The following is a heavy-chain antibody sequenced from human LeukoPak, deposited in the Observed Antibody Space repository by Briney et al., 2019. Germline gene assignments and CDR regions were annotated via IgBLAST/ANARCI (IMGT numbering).Heavy chain of an antibody. CDR3: AGIAAAGIYFDY. V-gene: IGHV6-1*01. D-gene: IGHD6-13*01. J-gene: IGHJ4*02. Sequence: SQTLSLTCAISGDSVSSNSAAWNWIRQSPSRGLEWLVRTYYSSKWYNDYAVSVKSRITINPDTSKNQFSLQLNSVTPEDTAVYYCAGIAAAGIYFDYWGQGTLVTVSS. CDR2: TYYSSKWYN. CDR1: GDSVSSNSAA.